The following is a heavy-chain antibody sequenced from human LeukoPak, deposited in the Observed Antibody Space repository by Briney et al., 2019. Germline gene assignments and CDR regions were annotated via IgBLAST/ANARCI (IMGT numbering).Heavy chain of an antibody. D-gene: IGHD3-10*01. CDR1: GGSISSYY. V-gene: IGHV4-59*08. CDR3: ARSTTYGPFDY. Sequence: SETLSLTCTVSGGSISSYYWSWIRQPPGKGPEWIGYIYYSGSTNYNPSLKSRVTISVDTSKNQFSLKLSSVTAADTAVYYCARSTTYGPFDYWGQGTLVTVSS. CDR2: IYYSGST. J-gene: IGHJ4*02.